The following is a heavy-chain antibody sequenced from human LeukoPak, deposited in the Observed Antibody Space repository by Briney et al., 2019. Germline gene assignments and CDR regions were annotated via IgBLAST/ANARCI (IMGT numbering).Heavy chain of an antibody. CDR2: IYSSGST. V-gene: IGHV4-61*02. CDR1: GGSINSGTYY. J-gene: IGHJ6*03. Sequence: SQTLSLTCTVSGGSINSGTYYWGWIRQPAGKGLEWIGRIYSSGSTNYNPSLKSRVTISVDTSKNQFSLKLSSVTAADTAVCYCARVESAASYYYYYMDVWGRGTTVTVSS. D-gene: IGHD2-2*01. CDR3: ARVESAASYYYYYMDV.